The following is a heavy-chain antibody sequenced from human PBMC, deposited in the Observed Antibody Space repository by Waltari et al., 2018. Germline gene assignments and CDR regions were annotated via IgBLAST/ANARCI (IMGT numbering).Heavy chain of an antibody. D-gene: IGHD1-1*01. Sequence: QVQLQQWGAGLLKPSETLSLTCAVYGGSFRGYYWSWIRQPPGKGLEWIGKTTDSERTKYNPSLKSRISISVDTSKNQFSLTVFSVTAADAAVYYCARGDGTGKYGYWGQEPGSPSPQ. J-gene: IGHJ4*01. V-gene: IGHV4-34*02. CDR1: GGSFRGYY. CDR2: TTDSERT. CDR3: ARGDGTGKYGY.